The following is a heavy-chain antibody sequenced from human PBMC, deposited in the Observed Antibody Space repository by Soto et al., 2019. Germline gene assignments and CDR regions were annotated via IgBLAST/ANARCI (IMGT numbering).Heavy chain of an antibody. V-gene: IGHV3-74*01. D-gene: IGHD3-10*01. CDR3: ARDRSLWFRAY. CDR2: IKPDGSGT. J-gene: IGHJ4*02. Sequence: PGGSLRLSCAASGFTFGDHYMSWILQAPGKGLVWVSRIKPDGSGTTYADSVKGRFTISRDNAKNTLYLQMNSLRADDTAVYYCARDRSLWFRAYRGQGTLVTVSS. CDR1: GFTFGDHY.